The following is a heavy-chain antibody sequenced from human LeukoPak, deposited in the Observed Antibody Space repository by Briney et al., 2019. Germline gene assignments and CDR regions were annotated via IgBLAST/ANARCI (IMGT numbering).Heavy chain of an antibody. D-gene: IGHD1-26*01. J-gene: IGHJ4*02. V-gene: IGHV4-59*01. Sequence: SETLSLTCTVSGGSISSYYWSWIRQPPGKGLEWIGYIYYSGSTNYNPSLKSRVTISVDTSKNQFSLKLSSVTAADTAVYYCATLDPYSGSYYFDYWGQGTLVTVSS. CDR2: IYYSGST. CDR3: ATLDPYSGSYYFDY. CDR1: GGSISSYY.